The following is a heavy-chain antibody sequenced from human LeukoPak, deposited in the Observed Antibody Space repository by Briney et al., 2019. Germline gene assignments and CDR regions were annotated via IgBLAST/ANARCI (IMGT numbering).Heavy chain of an antibody. CDR1: GFSFSIYW. Sequence: PGGSLRLSCAASGFSFSIYWMHWVRQVPGKGLAWVSRINSDGTTTNYADSVKGRFTISRDNAKSTLYLQMSSLRVDDTAVYYCARDLGVTTYWGRGTLVIVSS. CDR3: ARDLGVTTY. J-gene: IGHJ4*02. V-gene: IGHV3-74*01. CDR2: INSDGTTT. D-gene: IGHD4-17*01.